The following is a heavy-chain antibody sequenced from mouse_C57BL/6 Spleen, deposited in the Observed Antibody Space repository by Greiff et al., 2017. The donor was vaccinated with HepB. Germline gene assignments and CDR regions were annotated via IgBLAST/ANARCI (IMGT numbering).Heavy chain of an antibody. CDR1: GYTFTDYN. CDR3: ARGIYYDYDGFDFDY. V-gene: IGHV1-18*01. D-gene: IGHD2-4*01. CDR2: INPNNGGT. Sequence: EVQLQQSGPELVKPGASVKIPCKASGYTFTDYNMDWVKQSHGKSLEWIGDINPNNGGTIYNQKFKGKATLTVDKSSSTAYMELRSLTSEDTAVYYCARGIYYDYDGFDFDYWGQGTTLTVSS. J-gene: IGHJ2*01.